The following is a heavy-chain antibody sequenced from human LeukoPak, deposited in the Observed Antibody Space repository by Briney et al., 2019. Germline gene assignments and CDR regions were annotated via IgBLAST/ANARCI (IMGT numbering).Heavy chain of an antibody. CDR2: ISAYNGNT. CDR1: GYTFTSYG. V-gene: IGHV1-18*01. D-gene: IGHD2-8*01. J-gene: IGHJ4*02. CDR3: ARETRSMVMFGY. Sequence: ASVKVSCKASGYTFTSYGISWVRQAPGQGLEWMGWISAYNGNTNYAQKLQGRVTMTTDTSTSTAYMELRSLRSDDKAVYYCARETRSMVMFGYWGQGTLVTVSS.